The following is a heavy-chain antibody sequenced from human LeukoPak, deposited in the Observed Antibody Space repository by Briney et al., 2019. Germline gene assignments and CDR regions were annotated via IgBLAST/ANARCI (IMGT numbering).Heavy chain of an antibody. D-gene: IGHD5-18*01. J-gene: IGHJ4*02. Sequence: GGSLRLSCAASGFTFSSYWMSWVRQAPGKGLEWVANIKQDGSEKYYVDSVKGRFTISRDNAKTSLYLQMNSLRAEDTAVYYCARDLSGVAGYTYGRGIDYWGQGTLVTVSS. CDR3: ARDLSGVAGYTYGRGIDY. V-gene: IGHV3-7*01. CDR2: IKQDGSEK. CDR1: GFTFSSYW.